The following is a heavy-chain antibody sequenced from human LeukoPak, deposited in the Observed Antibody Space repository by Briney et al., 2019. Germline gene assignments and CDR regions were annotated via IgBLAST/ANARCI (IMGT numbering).Heavy chain of an antibody. V-gene: IGHV3-23*01. D-gene: IGHD6-13*01. CDR3: AKEFNRYSSSANNFDY. CDR1: GFTFSSYA. CDR2: ISGSGGST. Sequence: GGSLRLSCAASGFTFSSYAMSWVRQAPGKGLEWVSAISGSGGSTYYADSVKGRFTISRDNSKNTLYLQMNSLRAEDTAVYYCAKEFNRYSSSANNFDYWGQGTLVTVSS. J-gene: IGHJ4*02.